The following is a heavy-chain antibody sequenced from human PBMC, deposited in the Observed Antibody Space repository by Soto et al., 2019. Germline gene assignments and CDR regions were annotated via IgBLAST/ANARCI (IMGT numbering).Heavy chain of an antibody. D-gene: IGHD2-15*01. Sequence: QVQLVQSGAEVKKPGSSVKVSCKASGGTFSSYAISWVRQAPGQGLEWMGGIIPIFGTANYAQKFQGRVTSTADESTSTAYMELSSLRSEDTAVDYCARSVEDCSGGRCSHYFDFWGQGTRVTVSS. J-gene: IGHJ4*02. V-gene: IGHV1-69*01. CDR1: GGTFSSYA. CDR2: IIPIFGTA. CDR3: ARSVEDCSGGRCSHYFDF.